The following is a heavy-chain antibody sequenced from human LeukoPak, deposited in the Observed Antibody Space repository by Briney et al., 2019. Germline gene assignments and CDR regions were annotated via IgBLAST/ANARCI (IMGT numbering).Heavy chain of an antibody. CDR3: ARDQRGYTDY. CDR2: TFYRSKWYN. J-gene: IGHJ4*02. CDR1: GDSVSSSTAA. V-gene: IGHV6-1*01. Sequence: SQTLSLTCAISGDSVSSSTAAWNWIRQSQSRGLEWLGRTFYRSKWYNDYAVSVKSRITINPDTSKNQFSLQLDSVTPEDTAVYYCARDQRGYTDYWGQGTLVTVSP. D-gene: IGHD5-18*01.